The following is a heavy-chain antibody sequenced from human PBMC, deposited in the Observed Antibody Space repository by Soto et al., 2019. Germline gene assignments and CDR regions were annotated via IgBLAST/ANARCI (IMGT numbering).Heavy chain of an antibody. J-gene: IGHJ4*02. D-gene: IGHD6-13*01. CDR2: INHSGST. CDR3: ARGRRMGQSSSWSNYIDY. V-gene: IGHV4-34*01. CDR1: GGSFSGYY. Sequence: SETLSLTCAVYGGSFSGYYWSWIRQPPGKGLEWIGEINHSGSTNYNPSLKSRVTISVDTSKNQFSLKLSSVTAADTAVYYCARGRRMGQSSSWSNYIDYWGQATLVTVSS.